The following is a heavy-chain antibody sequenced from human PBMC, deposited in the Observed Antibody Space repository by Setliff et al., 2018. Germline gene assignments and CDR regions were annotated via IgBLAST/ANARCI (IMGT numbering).Heavy chain of an antibody. CDR3: ARGRRDGYKAGFDP. J-gene: IGHJ5*02. V-gene: IGHV5-51*01. CDR2: IYPGDSDT. CDR1: GYLFSISW. D-gene: IGHD5-12*01. Sequence: PGESLKISCKDPGYLFSISWIGWVRQMPRKGLEWMGVIYPGDSDTRYSPSFQGQVTISADKSSSTAYLQWSSLKASDTAIYYCARGRRDGYKAGFDPWGQGTLVTVSS.